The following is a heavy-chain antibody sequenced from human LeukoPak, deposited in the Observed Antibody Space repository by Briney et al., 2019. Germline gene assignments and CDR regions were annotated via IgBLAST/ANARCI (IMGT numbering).Heavy chain of an antibody. V-gene: IGHV4-59*08. Sequence: SETLSLTCTVSGGSISSYYWSWIRQPPGKGLEWIGYIYYSGSTNYNPSLKSRVTISVDTSKNQFSLKLSSVTAADTAVYYCASSVLSSSWYGTWGQGTLVTVSS. J-gene: IGHJ5*02. CDR1: GGSISSYY. D-gene: IGHD6-13*01. CDR3: ASSVLSSSWYGT. CDR2: IYYSGST.